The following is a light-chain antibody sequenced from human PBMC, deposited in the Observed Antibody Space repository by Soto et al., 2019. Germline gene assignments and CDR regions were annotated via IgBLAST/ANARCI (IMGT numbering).Light chain of an antibody. CDR3: CSYAGISTLV. Sequence: QSALTQPASVSGSPGQSITISCTGTNSDVGSYNFVSWYQHHPGKAPKLMIYEVSKRPSGVSNRFSASKSGKTDSLTISGLQAEDEADYYCCSYAGISTLVFGGGTKLTVL. V-gene: IGLV2-23*02. CDR1: NSDVGSYNF. CDR2: EVS. J-gene: IGLJ3*02.